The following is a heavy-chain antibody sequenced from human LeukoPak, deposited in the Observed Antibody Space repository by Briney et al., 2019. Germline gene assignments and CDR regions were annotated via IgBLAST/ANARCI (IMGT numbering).Heavy chain of an antibody. J-gene: IGHJ4*01. V-gene: IGHV4-39*07. D-gene: IGHD6-13*01. Sequence: PSETLSLTCTVSGGSISSSSYYWGWIRQPPGKGLEWIGSIYYSGSTYYNPSLKSRVTISVDTSKNQFSLRLSSVTAADTAVYYCARERESGSSWYMGPYYFDYCGHGTLVTVYS. CDR1: GGSISSSSYY. CDR2: IYYSGST. CDR3: ARERESGSSWYMGPYYFDY.